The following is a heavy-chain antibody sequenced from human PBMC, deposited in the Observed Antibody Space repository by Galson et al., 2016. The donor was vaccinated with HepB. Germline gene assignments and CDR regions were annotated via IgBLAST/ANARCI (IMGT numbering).Heavy chain of an antibody. D-gene: IGHD3-3*01. J-gene: IGHJ5*02. Sequence: SLRLSCAASGFAFSYYWMHWVRQAPGKGLVWVSSISSSSTYIYYADSVKGRFTISRDNAKNSLYLQMNSLRAEDTAVYYCARGGYDFWSGYAPSTNWFDPWGQGTLVTVSS. CDR1: GFAFSYYW. CDR2: ISSSSTYI. V-gene: IGHV3-21*01. CDR3: ARGGYDFWSGYAPSTNWFDP.